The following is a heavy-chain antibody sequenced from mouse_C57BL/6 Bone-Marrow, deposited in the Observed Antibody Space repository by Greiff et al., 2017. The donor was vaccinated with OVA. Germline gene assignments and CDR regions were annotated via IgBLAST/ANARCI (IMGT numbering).Heavy chain of an antibody. J-gene: IGHJ2*01. Sequence: VQRVESGGGLVKPGGSLKLSCAASGFTFSSYTMSWVRQTPEKRLEWVATISDGGSYTYHPDNVQGRFTISRDNAKNNLYLQMSHLKSEDTAMYYCARDSPTGFDYWGQGTTLTVSS. V-gene: IGHV5-4*01. CDR2: ISDGGSYT. CDR1: GFTFSSYT. CDR3: ARDSPTGFDY. D-gene: IGHD4-1*02.